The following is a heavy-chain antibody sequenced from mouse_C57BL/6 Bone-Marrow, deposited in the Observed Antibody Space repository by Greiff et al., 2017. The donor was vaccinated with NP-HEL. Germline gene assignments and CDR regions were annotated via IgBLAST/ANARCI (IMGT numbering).Heavy chain of an antibody. V-gene: IGHV1-18*01. CDR1: GYTFTDYN. J-gene: IGHJ2*01. Sequence: EVKLVESGPELVKPGASVKIPCKASGYTFTDYNMDWVKQSHGKSLEWIGDINPNNGGTIYNQKFKGKATLTVDKSSSTAYMELRSLTSEDTAVYYCAREGGWLLFDYWGQGTTLTVSS. D-gene: IGHD2-3*01. CDR2: INPNNGGT. CDR3: AREGGWLLFDY.